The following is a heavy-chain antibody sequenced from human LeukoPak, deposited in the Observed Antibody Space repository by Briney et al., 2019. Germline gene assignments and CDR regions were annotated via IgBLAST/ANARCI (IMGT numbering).Heavy chain of an antibody. Sequence: ASVKVSCKASGGTFSSYAISWVRQAPGQGLEWMGGIVPIFGTASYAQKFQGRVTITADESTSTAYMELSSLRSEDTAVYYCASNSRDGYNEGWGQGTLVTVSS. J-gene: IGHJ4*02. D-gene: IGHD5-24*01. V-gene: IGHV1-69*13. CDR1: GGTFSSYA. CDR2: IVPIFGTA. CDR3: ASNSRDGYNEG.